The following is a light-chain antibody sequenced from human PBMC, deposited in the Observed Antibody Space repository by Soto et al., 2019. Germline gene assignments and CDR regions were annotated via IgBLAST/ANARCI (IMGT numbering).Light chain of an antibody. CDR3: LEHNTYPFS. Sequence: QMTQSPSSLSDSVGDTVTISCRASQGIGDDLGWYQQKPGEAPRRLIYGASILPSGVPSRFSGSGSGTEFTLTISGLQPEDCATYFCLEHNTYPFSFGGGTNVEIK. J-gene: IGKJ4*01. V-gene: IGKV1-17*01. CDR1: QGIGDD. CDR2: GAS.